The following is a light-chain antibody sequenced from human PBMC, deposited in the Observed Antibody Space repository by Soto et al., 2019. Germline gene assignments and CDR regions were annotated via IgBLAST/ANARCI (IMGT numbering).Light chain of an antibody. V-gene: IGLV2-23*02. J-gene: IGLJ1*01. CDR2: DVS. Sequence: QSALTQPASVSGSPGQSITISCTGTSSDVGSYDLVSWYQQHPGKAPKLMIYDVSKRPSGVSIRFSGSKSGNTASLTISGLQAEDEADYYCCSYAGSTTYVFGTGTKVTVL. CDR3: CSYAGSTTYV. CDR1: SSDVGSYDL.